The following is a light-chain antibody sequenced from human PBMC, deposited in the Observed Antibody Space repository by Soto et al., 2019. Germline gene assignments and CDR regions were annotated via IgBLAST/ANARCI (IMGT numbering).Light chain of an antibody. V-gene: IGKV3-20*01. CDR2: VAS. J-gene: IGKJ1*01. CDR1: QSVSSSY. Sequence: EIVLTQSPGTLSLSPGERATLSCRASQSVSSSYLAWFQQKSGQAPRLLIYVASSRDTGIPDRFSGSGSGTDFTLTISRLEPEDFAVYYCQQYGSYPVTFGRGTKVEIK. CDR3: QQYGSYPVT.